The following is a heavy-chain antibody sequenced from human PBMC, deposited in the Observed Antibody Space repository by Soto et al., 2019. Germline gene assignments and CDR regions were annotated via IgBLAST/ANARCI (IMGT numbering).Heavy chain of an antibody. CDR2: ISAYNGNT. D-gene: IGHD2-8*01. V-gene: IGHV1-18*04. J-gene: IGHJ6*02. CDR1: GYTFTSYG. CDR3: ARDRTLVLMVYVTMDV. Sequence: AASVKVSCKASGYTFTSYGISWVRQAPGQGLEWMGWISAYNGNTNYAQKLQGRVTMTTDTSTSTAYMELRSLRSDDTAVYYCARDRTLVLMVYVTMDVWGQGTTVTVSS.